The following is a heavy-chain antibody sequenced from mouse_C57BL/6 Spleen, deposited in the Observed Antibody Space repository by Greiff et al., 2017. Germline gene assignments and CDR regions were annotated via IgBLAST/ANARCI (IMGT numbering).Heavy chain of an antibody. Sequence: VQLQQSGPVLVKPGASVKMSCKASGYTFTDYYMNWVKQSHGKSLEWIGVINPYNGGTSYNQKFKGKATLTVDKSSSTAYMALNSLTSEDSAVYYCARGDDLFAYWGQGTLVTVSA. D-gene: IGHD2-3*01. CDR1: GYTFTDYY. CDR2: INPYNGGT. CDR3: ARGDDLFAY. J-gene: IGHJ3*01. V-gene: IGHV1-19*01.